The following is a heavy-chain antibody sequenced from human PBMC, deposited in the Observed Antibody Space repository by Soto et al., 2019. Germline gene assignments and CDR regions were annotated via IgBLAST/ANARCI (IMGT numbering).Heavy chain of an antibody. CDR3: ARTIDYGYMDV. J-gene: IGHJ6*03. CDR2: IYYSGST. V-gene: IGHV4-59*11. CDR1: GGSLSYRY. Sequence: QVQLQESGPGLVNPSETLSLTCIVSGGSLSYRYWSWIRQPPGKELEWISYIYYSGSTNYSPSLRNRLTVSVDTAKNQFSLKLTSVTAAATATYYCARTIDYGYMDVWGKGTTVTVSS. D-gene: IGHD3-16*01.